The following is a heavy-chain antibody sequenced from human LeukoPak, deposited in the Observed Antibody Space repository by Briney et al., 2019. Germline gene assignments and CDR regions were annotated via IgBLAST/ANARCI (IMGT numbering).Heavy chain of an antibody. Sequence: GASVKVSCKASGYTFTNDDINWVRQAPGQGLEWMGWIGTYNGHTNYAQRLQGRITLTTDTSTSTAYMELRSLRSDDTAVYYCARMSNWTYQGLESWGQGTLVTVSS. D-gene: IGHD1-20*01. CDR1: GYTFTNDD. CDR3: ARMSNWTYQGLES. J-gene: IGHJ5*02. V-gene: IGHV1-18*01. CDR2: IGTYNGHT.